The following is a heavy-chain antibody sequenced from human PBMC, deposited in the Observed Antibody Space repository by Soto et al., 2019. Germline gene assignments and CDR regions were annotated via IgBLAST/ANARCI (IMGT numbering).Heavy chain of an antibody. CDR3: ARDSTNPYARYFDWLLLDY. J-gene: IGHJ4*02. Sequence: QVQLVQSGAEVKKPGASVKVSCKASGYTFTSYGISWVRQAPGQGLEWMGWISAYNGNTNYAQKLQGRVTMTTDTSTNTAYMELRSLRADDTAVYYCARDSTNPYARYFDWLLLDYWGQGTLVTVSS. V-gene: IGHV1-18*01. CDR1: GYTFTSYG. CDR2: ISAYNGNT. D-gene: IGHD3-9*01.